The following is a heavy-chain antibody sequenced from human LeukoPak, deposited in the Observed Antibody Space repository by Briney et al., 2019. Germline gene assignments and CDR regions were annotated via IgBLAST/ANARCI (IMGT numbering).Heavy chain of an antibody. J-gene: IGHJ5*02. CDR1: GGSISSSSYY. CDR3: ARHATFEYYYDSSGYYPNWFDP. D-gene: IGHD3-22*01. CDR2: IYSSGST. Sequence: SETLSLTCTVSGGSISSSSYYWGWIRQPPGKGLEWIGSIYSSGSTYYNPSLKSRVTISVDTSKNQFSLKLSSVTAADTAVYYCARHATFEYYYDSSGYYPNWFDPWGQGTLVTVSS. V-gene: IGHV4-39*01.